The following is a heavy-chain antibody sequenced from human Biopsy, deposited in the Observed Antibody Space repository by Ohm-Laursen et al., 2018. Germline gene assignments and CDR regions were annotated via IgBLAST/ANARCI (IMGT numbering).Heavy chain of an antibody. V-gene: IGHV4-31*11. CDR2: IYHSGTT. CDR1: GVSISVDGYY. Sequence: SQTLSLTCAVSGVSISVDGYYWACIRQLPEKGLDWIGYIYHSGTTYYNPSLKSRLTMSVDTSKNEFSLRLRSVTAADTAVYFCATFRASWDTTQGGDYWGQGTLVTVSS. J-gene: IGHJ4*02. D-gene: IGHD1-26*01. CDR3: ATFRASWDTTQGGDY.